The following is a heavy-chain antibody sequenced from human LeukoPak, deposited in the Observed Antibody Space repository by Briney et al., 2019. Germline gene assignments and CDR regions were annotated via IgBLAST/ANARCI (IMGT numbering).Heavy chain of an antibody. J-gene: IGHJ6*03. Sequence: TGGSLRLSCAASGFSFSVYWMHWVRQAPGKGPVWVSRIKTDGSITDYADFVKGRFTISRDNAKNSLYLQMNSLRAEDTAVYYCARVGTAMVTIVAPYYMDVWGKGTTVTVSS. CDR3: ARVGTAMVTIVAPYYMDV. D-gene: IGHD5-18*01. V-gene: IGHV3-74*01. CDR2: IKTDGSIT. CDR1: GFSFSVYW.